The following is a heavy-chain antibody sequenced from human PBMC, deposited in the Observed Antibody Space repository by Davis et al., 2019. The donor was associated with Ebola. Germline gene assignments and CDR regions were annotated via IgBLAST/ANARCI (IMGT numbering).Heavy chain of an antibody. CDR2: IKEDGSEK. CDR1: GFRFSYYW. D-gene: IGHD3-3*01. CDR3: ARERASAYFFDH. V-gene: IGHV3-7*03. Sequence: PGGSLRLSCAASGFRFSYYWMSWVRQAPGKGLEWVANIKEDGSEKYYVDSVKGRFIISRDNAKNSLLLQMNSLRGEDTAVYYCARERASAYFFDHWGQGTPVTVSS. J-gene: IGHJ4*02.